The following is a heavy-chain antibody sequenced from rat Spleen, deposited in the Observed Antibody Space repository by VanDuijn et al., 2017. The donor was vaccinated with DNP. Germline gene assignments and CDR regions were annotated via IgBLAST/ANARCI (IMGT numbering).Heavy chain of an antibody. V-gene: IGHV3-1*01. CDR3: ARQGITMMVMGVMDA. CDR2: ISYSGST. D-gene: IGHD1-12*03. J-gene: IGHJ4*01. CDR1: GHSITSSY. Sequence: VQLQESGPGLVKPSQSLSLTCSVTGHSITSSYRWNWIRKFPGNKMEWMGYISYSGSTSYNPSLKSRISITRDTSKNQFFLQLNSVTTEDTATYYCARQGITMMVMGVMDAWGQGTSVTVSS.